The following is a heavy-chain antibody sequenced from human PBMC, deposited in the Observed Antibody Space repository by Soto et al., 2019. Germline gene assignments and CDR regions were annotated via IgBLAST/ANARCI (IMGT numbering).Heavy chain of an antibody. Sequence: SETLSLTCAVSGGSISSGGYSWSWIRQPPGKGLEWIGYIYHSGSTYYNPSLKSRVTISVDRSKNQFSLKLSSVTAADTAVYYCARVQWRPGPRVNWFDPWGQGTLVTVSS. CDR2: IYHSGST. J-gene: IGHJ5*02. D-gene: IGHD6-19*01. V-gene: IGHV4-30-2*01. CDR3: ARVQWRPGPRVNWFDP. CDR1: GGSISSGGYS.